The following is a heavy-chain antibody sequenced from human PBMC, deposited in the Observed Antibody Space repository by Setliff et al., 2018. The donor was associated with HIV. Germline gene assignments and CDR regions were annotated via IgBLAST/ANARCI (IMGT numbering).Heavy chain of an antibody. CDR3: ARSSRYDSSGSDAFDI. CDR2: ISTDGTNI. J-gene: IGHJ3*02. CDR1: GFTLSGYW. V-gene: IGHV3-74*03. D-gene: IGHD3-22*01. Sequence: VGSLRLSCAASGFTLSGYWMHWFRQVPGKGLLWVSRISTDGTNIKYADSVKGRFTISRDSAKNTLYLQMNSLRAEDTAVYYCARSSRYDSSGSDAFDIWGQGTMVTVSS.